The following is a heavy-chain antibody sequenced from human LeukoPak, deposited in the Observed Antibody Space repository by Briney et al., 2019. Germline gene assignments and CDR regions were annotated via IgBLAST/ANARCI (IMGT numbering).Heavy chain of an antibody. Sequence: GGSLRLSCVASGFTFSSSSMNWVRQAPGKGLEWVSSISSSSSYIYYADSVKGRFTISRDNAKNSLYLQMNSLRAEDTAVYYCARGYSSSWSNDYWGQGTLVTVSS. J-gene: IGHJ4*02. CDR1: GFTFSSSS. V-gene: IGHV3-21*01. CDR2: ISSSSSYI. D-gene: IGHD6-13*01. CDR3: ARGYSSSWSNDY.